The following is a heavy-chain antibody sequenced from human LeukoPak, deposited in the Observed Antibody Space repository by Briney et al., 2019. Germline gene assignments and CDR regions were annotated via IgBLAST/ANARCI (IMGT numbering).Heavy chain of an antibody. CDR2: IYPGDSDT. D-gene: IGHD1-26*01. V-gene: IGHV5-51*01. Sequence: GESLKISCKGFGYSFTSYWIGWVRQMPGKGLEWMGIIYPGDSDTRYSPSFQGQVTISADKSISTAYLQWSSLKASDTAMYYCARRTASGSYFVNFDYWGQGTLVTVSS. CDR1: GYSFTSYW. J-gene: IGHJ4*02. CDR3: ARRTASGSYFVNFDY.